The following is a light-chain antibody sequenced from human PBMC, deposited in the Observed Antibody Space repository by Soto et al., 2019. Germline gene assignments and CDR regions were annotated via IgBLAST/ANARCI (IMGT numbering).Light chain of an antibody. CDR2: DAS. CDR3: QQFDDVPYS. CDR1: QDITNF. J-gene: IGKJ2*03. Sequence: DIQTTQSPSSLSASVGDRVTITCQASQDITNFLNWYQQKPGKAPKLLIYDASSLQTGVPSRFSGSGSGTDFSFTISSLQPEDIATYYCQQFDDVPYSFGQGTKVDIK. V-gene: IGKV1-33*01.